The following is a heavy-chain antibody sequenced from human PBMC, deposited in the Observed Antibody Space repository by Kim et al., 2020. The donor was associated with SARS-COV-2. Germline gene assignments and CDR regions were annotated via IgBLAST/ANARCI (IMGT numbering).Heavy chain of an antibody. Sequence: WGSLRLSCTASGFTFSNYAIHWVRQAPGKGLEWVAVISYDGSNKNYADSVKGRFTLSRDKSKNTLYLQMNSLRAEDTAVYFCARDANRGYSFGWTYYYYG. CDR2: ISYDGSNK. J-gene: IGHJ6*01. V-gene: IGHV3-30*04. CDR1: GFTFSNYA. CDR3: ARDANRGYSFGWTYYYYG. D-gene: IGHD5-18*01.